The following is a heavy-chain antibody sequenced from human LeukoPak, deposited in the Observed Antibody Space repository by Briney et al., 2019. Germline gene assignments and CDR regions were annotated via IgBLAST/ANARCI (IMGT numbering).Heavy chain of an antibody. J-gene: IGHJ3*02. V-gene: IGHV4-34*01. Sequence: ASETLSLTCAVYGGSFSGYYWSWIRLPPEKGLEWIGEINHSGSTNYNPSLKSRVTISVDTSKNQFSLKLSSVTAADTAVYYCARGGYSINWADAFDIWGQGTMVTVSS. D-gene: IGHD6-13*01. CDR2: INHSGST. CDR1: GGSFSGYY. CDR3: ARGGYSINWADAFDI.